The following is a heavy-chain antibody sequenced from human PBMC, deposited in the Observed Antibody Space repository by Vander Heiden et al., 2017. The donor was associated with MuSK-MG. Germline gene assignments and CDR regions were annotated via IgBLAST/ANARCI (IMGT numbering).Heavy chain of an antibody. J-gene: IGHJ4*01. Sequence: EVQLLESGGGLVQPGGSLRLTCVASGFTFKRHSMNWVRLAPGTGLQWVSSISARDGATYYADSVKGRFTISRDDSENTLFLEMNSMTAEDTALYFCAREGPLGHFDFEYWGHGTLVTVSS. V-gene: IGHV3-23*01. CDR2: ISARDGAT. D-gene: IGHD3-3*02. CDR3: AREGPLGHFDFEY. CDR1: GFTFKRHS.